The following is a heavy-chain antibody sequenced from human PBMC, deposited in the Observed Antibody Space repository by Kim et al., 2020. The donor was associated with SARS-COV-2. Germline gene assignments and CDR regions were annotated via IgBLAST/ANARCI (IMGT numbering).Heavy chain of an antibody. CDR3: VSSLAVAGTRHFDF. J-gene: IGHJ4*02. CDR1: GFTFSDYW. V-gene: IGHV3-7*03. CDR2: IKEDGRET. Sequence: GGSLRLSCAASGFTFSDYWMSWVRQAPGKGLEWVANIKEDGRETYYVGSLKGRFTISRDNAKNSLYLQMNSLRADDTAMYYCVSSLAVAGTRHFDFWGQGTLVTVSS. D-gene: IGHD6-19*01.